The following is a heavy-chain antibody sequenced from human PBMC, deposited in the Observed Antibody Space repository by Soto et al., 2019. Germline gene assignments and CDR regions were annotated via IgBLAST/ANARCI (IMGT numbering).Heavy chain of an antibody. J-gene: IGHJ4*02. V-gene: IGHV1-18*01. CDR3: ARETKYYDFWSGYYTRGDQAGHYFDY. CDR1: GYTFTSYG. D-gene: IGHD3-3*01. Sequence: ASVKVSCKASGYTFTSYGISWVRQAPGQGLEWMGWISAYNGNTNYAQKLQGRVTMTTDTSTSTAYMELRSLRSDDTAMYYCARETKYYDFWSGYYTRGDQAGHYFDYWGQGTLVTVSS. CDR2: ISAYNGNT.